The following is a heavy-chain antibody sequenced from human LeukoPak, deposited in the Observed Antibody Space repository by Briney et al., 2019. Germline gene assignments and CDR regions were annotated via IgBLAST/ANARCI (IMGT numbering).Heavy chain of an antibody. CDR1: GYTFTSYD. D-gene: IGHD3-22*01. V-gene: IGHV1-8*01. J-gene: IGHJ6*02. CDR2: MNPNSGNT. CDR3: AKLYDGSGYYYYYYGMDV. Sequence: ASVKVSCKASGYTFTSYDINWVRQATGQGLEWMGWMNPNSGNTGYARKFQGRVTMTRNTSISTAYMELSSLRSEDTAVYYCAKLYDGSGYYYYYYGMDVWGQGTTVTVSS.